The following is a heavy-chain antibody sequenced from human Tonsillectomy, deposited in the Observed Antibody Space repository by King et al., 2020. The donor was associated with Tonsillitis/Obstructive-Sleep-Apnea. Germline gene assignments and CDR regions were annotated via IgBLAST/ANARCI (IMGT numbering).Heavy chain of an antibody. Sequence: QLVQSGGGVVQPGRSLRLSCAASGFTFSSYGMHWVRQAPGKGLEWVAVIWYDGSNKYYADSVKGRFTISRDNSKNTLYLQMNSLRAEDTAVFYCAKGGVQRHYMDGWGKGTTVTVSS. CDR2: IWYDGSNK. CDR1: GFTFSSYG. J-gene: IGHJ6*03. D-gene: IGHD1-1*01. CDR3: AKGGVQRHYMDG. V-gene: IGHV3-33*06.